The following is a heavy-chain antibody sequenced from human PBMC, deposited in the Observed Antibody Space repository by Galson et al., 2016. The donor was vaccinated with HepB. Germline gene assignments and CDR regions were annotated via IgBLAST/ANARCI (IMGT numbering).Heavy chain of an antibody. Sequence: KGLEWVSSISSSSSYIYYADSVKGRFTISRDNAKNSLYLQMNSLRAEDTAVYYCARGDIVGAIFDYWGQGTLVTVSS. CDR2: ISSSSSYI. V-gene: IGHV3-21*01. J-gene: IGHJ4*02. D-gene: IGHD1-26*01. CDR3: ARGDIVGAIFDY.